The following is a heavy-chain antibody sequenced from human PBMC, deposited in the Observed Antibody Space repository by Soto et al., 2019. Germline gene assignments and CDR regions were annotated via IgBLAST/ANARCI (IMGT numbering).Heavy chain of an antibody. V-gene: IGHV3-33*03. CDR2: SWYDGTNQ. CDR3: ARLVRGG. Sequence: VRLVESGGGVVQPGGSLRLSCAASGFTLSSYGMHWVRLAPGKGLEWVALSWYDGTNQHYADSVKGRFTVSRDTSNNTVYLQMNSLRVEDTAVYYCARLVRGGWGQGTLVTVSS. J-gene: IGHJ4*02. D-gene: IGHD6-6*01. CDR1: GFTLSSYG.